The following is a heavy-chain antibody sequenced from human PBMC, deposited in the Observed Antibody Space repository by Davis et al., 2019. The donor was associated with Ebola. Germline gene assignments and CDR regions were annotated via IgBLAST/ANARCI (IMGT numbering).Heavy chain of an antibody. CDR1: GWSFIGYY. D-gene: IGHD3-10*01. Sequence: MPLETLSLTCAVYGWSFIGYYWSWIRQPPGKGLEWIGEITHSGSTTYNPSLKSRVTISVDTSKNQFSLKLISVTAADTAVYYCARRGGVDVWGQGTTVTVSS. V-gene: IGHV4-34*01. CDR2: ITHSGST. J-gene: IGHJ6*02. CDR3: ARRGGVDV.